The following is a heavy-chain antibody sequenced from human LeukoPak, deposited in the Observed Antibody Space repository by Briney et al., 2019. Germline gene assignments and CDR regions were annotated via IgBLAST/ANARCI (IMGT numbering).Heavy chain of an antibody. V-gene: IGHV3-21*01. D-gene: IGHD6-19*01. J-gene: IGHJ4*02. CDR1: GFTFSSYG. CDR2: ISSSSSYI. Sequence: GGSLRLSCAASGFTFSSYGMNWVRQAPGKGLEWVSSISSSSSYIYYADSVKGRFTISRDNAKNSLYLQMNSLRAEDTAVYYCAREVYSSGWYDYWGQGTLVTVSS. CDR3: AREVYSSGWYDY.